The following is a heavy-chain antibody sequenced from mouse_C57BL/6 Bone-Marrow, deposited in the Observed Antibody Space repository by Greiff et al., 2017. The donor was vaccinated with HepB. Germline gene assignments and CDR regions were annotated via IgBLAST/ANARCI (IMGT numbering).Heavy chain of an antibody. CDR2: IDPSDSYT. J-gene: IGHJ1*03. V-gene: IGHV1-59*01. CDR3: AIYYGNWYFDV. Sequence: VQLQQPGAELVRPGTSVKLSCKASGYTFTSYWMHWVKQRPGQGLEWIGVIDPSDSYTNYNQKFKGKATLTVDTSSSTAYMQLSSLTSEDSAVYYCAIYYGNWYFDVWGTGTTVTVSS. D-gene: IGHD2-1*01. CDR1: GYTFTSYW.